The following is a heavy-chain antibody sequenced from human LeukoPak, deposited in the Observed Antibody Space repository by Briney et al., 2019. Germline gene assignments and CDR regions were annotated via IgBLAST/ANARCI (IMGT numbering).Heavy chain of an antibody. CDR1: GGSISSYY. CDR3: ARHVSQLAVAGNFDY. V-gene: IGHV4-59*08. J-gene: IGHJ4*02. D-gene: IGHD6-19*01. Sequence: SETLCLTCTVSGGSISSYYWSWIRQPPGKGLEWSGYIYYSGSTNYNPSLKSRVTISVDTSKNQFSLKLSSVTAADTAVYYCARHVSQLAVAGNFDYWGQGTLVTVSS. CDR2: IYYSGST.